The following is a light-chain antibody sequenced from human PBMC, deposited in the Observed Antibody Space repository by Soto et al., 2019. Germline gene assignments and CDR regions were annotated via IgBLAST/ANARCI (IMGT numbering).Light chain of an antibody. J-gene: IGKJ2*01. CDR1: QSVSNY. Sequence: EIVLTQSPATLALSPGERATLSCRASQSVSNYLAWYQHKPGQAPRLLIYDASNRATGIPARFSGSGSGTDFTLTISSLEPEDFAVYYCQQRSDWPTFGQGTKVDIK. V-gene: IGKV3-11*01. CDR2: DAS. CDR3: QQRSDWPT.